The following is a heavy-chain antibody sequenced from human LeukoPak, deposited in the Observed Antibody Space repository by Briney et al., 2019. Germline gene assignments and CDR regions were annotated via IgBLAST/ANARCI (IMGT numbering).Heavy chain of an antibody. CDR2: IYYSGST. J-gene: IGHJ6*02. CDR1: GGSISRSTYS. D-gene: IGHD3-9*01. Sequence: SETLSLTCTVSGGSISRSTYSWGWIRQPPGKGLEWIGNIYYSGSTDYNPSLKSRVTISVDTSKNQFSLKLSSVTAADTAVYYCARVVYFDRSFFYYYYGMDVWGQGTTVTVSS. V-gene: IGHV4-39*07. CDR3: ARVVYFDRSFFYYYYGMDV.